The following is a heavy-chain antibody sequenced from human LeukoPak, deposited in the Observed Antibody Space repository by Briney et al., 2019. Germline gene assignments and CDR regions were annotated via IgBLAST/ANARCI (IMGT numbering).Heavy chain of an antibody. CDR3: AKEDRDASGWFCDY. V-gene: IGHV3-23*01. CDR1: GFALSSYA. Sequence: GGSLRLSCAASGFALSSYAMSWVRQAPGKGLEWVSSISASGGSTNYADSMKGLFTISRDNSKSTLYMQMNSLRAEDTAVYYCAKEDRDASGWFCDYWGQGTLVTVS. D-gene: IGHD6-19*01. J-gene: IGHJ4*02. CDR2: ISASGGST.